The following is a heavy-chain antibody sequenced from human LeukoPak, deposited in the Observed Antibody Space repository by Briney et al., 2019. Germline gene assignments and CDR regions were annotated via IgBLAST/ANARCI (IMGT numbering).Heavy chain of an antibody. J-gene: IGHJ5*02. CDR1: GDSISSHY. D-gene: IGHD2-2*02. CDR2: IYYSGST. CDR3: ARDSHCSGTNCYTNWFDP. Sequence: SETLSLTCTVSGDSISSHYWSWIRQPPGKGLEWIGYIYYSGSTNYNPSLKSRVTISVDTSKNQFSLKLSSVTAADTAVYYCARDSHCSGTNCYTNWFDPWGQGTLVTVSS. V-gene: IGHV4-59*11.